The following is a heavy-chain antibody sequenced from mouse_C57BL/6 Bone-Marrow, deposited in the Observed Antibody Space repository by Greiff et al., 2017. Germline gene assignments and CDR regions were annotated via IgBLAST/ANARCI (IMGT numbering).Heavy chain of an antibody. CDR1: GYSFTGYY. Sequence: EVKLVESGPELVKPGASVKISCKASGYSFTGYYMNWVKQSPEKSLEWIGEINPSTGGTTYNQKFKAKATLTVDKSSSTAYMQLKSLTSEDSAVYYCAGENGPLFDCWCQGTALTVTA. V-gene: IGHV1-42*01. J-gene: IGHJ2*01. CDR3: AGENGPLFDC. CDR2: INPSTGGT.